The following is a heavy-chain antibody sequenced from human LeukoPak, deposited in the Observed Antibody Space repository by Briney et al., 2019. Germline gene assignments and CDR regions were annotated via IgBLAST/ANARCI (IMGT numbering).Heavy chain of an antibody. CDR1: GFTFSSHW. Sequence: GGSLRLSCAASGFTFSSHWMHWVRQAPEKGLVGVAHINADGSGTYYAASVKGRFTITRDNAKNSLYLQMNSLRAEDTAVYYCARDWEEQLVTDYWGQGTLVTVSS. CDR2: INADGSGT. D-gene: IGHD6-13*01. V-gene: IGHV3-74*01. J-gene: IGHJ4*02. CDR3: ARDWEEQLVTDY.